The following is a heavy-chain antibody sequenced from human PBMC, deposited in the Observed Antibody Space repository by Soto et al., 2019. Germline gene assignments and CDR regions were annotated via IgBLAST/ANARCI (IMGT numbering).Heavy chain of an antibody. V-gene: IGHV3-64D*08. CDR1: GFTFSSFT. CDR3: VRDNDYYGMDG. J-gene: IGHJ6*02. Sequence: PGGSLRLSCSASGFTFSSFTMHWARQAPGKGLEYVSTISGNGGSTYYADSVKGRFTISRDSSKNSLYLRMSSLRAEDTAVYYCVRDNDYYGMDGWGQGTTVTVSS. CDR2: ISGNGGST.